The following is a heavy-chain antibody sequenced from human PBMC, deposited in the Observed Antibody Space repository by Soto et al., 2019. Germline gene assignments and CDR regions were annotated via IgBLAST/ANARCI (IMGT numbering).Heavy chain of an antibody. CDR2: ISYSGST. Sequence: ETLSLTCTVSGGSMSSYYWTWLRQSPGRGLEWIGYISYSGSTYYNPSLKSRVTISADTSKNQFSLRMNSMIAADTAVYYCARADPDASVGYWGQGTLVTVSS. D-gene: IGHD2-15*01. V-gene: IGHV4-59*01. J-gene: IGHJ4*02. CDR1: GGSMSSYY. CDR3: ARADPDASVGY.